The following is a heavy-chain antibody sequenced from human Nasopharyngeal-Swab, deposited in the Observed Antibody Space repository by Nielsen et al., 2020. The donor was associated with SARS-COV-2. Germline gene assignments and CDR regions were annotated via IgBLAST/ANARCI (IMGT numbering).Heavy chain of an antibody. D-gene: IGHD5-18*01. V-gene: IGHV1-3*01. Sequence: ASAKVSCTASGYTFTSYAMHWVLQAPGQRLEWMGWINAGNGNTKYSQKFQGRVTITRDTSASTAYMELSSLRSGDTAVYYCARQVVGYSSDWFDPWGQGTLVTVSS. J-gene: IGHJ5*02. CDR2: INAGNGNT. CDR1: GYTFTSYA. CDR3: ARQVVGYSSDWFDP.